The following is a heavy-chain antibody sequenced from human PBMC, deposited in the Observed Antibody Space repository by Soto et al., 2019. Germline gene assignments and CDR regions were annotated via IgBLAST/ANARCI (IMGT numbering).Heavy chain of an antibody. D-gene: IGHD6-13*01. CDR1: GGSISSYY. Sequence: SETLSLTCTVSGGSISSYYCSWIRQPPGKGLEWIGYIYYSGSTNYNPSLKSRVTISVDTSKNQFSLKLSSVTAADTAVYYCASQGYLYSSSWYLDPWGQGTLVTVSS. CDR3: ASQGYLYSSSWYLDP. V-gene: IGHV4-59*01. J-gene: IGHJ5*02. CDR2: IYYSGST.